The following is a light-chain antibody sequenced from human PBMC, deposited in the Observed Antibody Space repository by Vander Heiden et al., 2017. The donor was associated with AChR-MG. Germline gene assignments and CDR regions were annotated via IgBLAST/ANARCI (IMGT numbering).Light chain of an antibody. CDR1: QSVGTN. V-gene: IGKV3-15*01. CDR2: NVS. Sequence: EIVMTQSPATLSVSPGERVTLSCRASQSVGTNLAWYQQKPGQAPRLLIYNVSKRTTGLPARFSGSGSGTDFTLTISSLQSEDFAVYYCQQYNNWPPVFSFGPGTKVDIK. CDR3: QQYNNWPPVFS. J-gene: IGKJ3*01.